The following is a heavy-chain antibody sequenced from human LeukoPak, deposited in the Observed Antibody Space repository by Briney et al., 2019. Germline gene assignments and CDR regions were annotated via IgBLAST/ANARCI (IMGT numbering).Heavy chain of an antibody. CDR3: AKNGDGYFDY. D-gene: IGHD3-10*01. J-gene: IGHJ4*02. CDR2: IWYDGSNK. CDR1: GFTFSSYS. V-gene: IGHV3-33*06. Sequence: GRSLRLSCAASGFTFSSYSMHWVRQAPGKGLEWVAVIWYDGSNKYYADSVKGRFTISRDNSKNTLYLQMNSLRAEDTAVYYCAKNGDGYFDYWGQGTLVTVSS.